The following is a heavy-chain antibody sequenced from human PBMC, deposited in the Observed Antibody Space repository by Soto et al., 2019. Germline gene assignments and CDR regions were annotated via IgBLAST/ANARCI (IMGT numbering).Heavy chain of an antibody. D-gene: IGHD2-2*01. CDR2: ISHSGFT. V-gene: IGHV4-34*02. J-gene: IGHJ4*02. CDR1: GASFSNYS. Sequence: QVQLQQWGGGLLKPSETLSLTCAVHGASFSNYSWNWIRQPPGKGLEWIGEISHSGFTRYSPSLKRPVTISVDTSENNLCLKWVSVTAADSAVYYCATARCRSPSCYAPCLVDYGGQGALVTVSS. CDR3: ATARCRSPSCYAPCLVDY.